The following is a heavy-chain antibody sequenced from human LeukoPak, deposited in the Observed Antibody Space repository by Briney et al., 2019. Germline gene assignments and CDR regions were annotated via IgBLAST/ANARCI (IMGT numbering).Heavy chain of an antibody. CDR1: GYTFTTHY. V-gene: IGHV1-46*01. D-gene: IGHD3-3*01. CDR3: TSWAGEVKNGLWSGPFDY. J-gene: IGHJ4*02. CDR2: IDPNGGST. Sequence: ASVEVSCKASGYTFTTHYFHWVRQAPGQGLEWMGIIDPNGGSTKYAQKFQGRVAMTSDTSTSTVYMDLSSLRSEDTAVYYCTSWAGEVKNGLWSGPFDYWGQGALVTVSS.